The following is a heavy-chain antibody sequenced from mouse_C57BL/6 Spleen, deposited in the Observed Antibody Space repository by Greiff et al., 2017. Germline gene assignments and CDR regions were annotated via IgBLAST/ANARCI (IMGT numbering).Heavy chain of an antibody. CDR3: ARYYGNYVSYAMDY. Sequence: DVKLQESGPGLVKPSQSLSLTCSVTGYSITSGYYWNWIRQFPGNKLEWMGYISYDGSNNYNPSLKNRISITRDTSKNQFFLKLNSVTTEDTATYYCARYYGNYVSYAMDYWGQGTSVTVSS. D-gene: IGHD2-1*01. V-gene: IGHV3-6*01. CDR1: GYSITSGYY. CDR2: ISYDGSN. J-gene: IGHJ4*01.